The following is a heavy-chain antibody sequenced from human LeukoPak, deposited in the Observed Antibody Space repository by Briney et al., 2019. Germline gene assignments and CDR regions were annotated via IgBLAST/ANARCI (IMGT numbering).Heavy chain of an antibody. CDR2: IYYSGST. J-gene: IGHJ4*02. Sequence: SETLSLTCTVSGGSISSYYWSWIRQPPGKGLEWIGYIYYSGSTNYNPSLKSRVTISVDTSKNQFSLKLSSVTAADTAVYYCARHLPPSGSYYVAYYFDYWGQETLVTVSS. D-gene: IGHD1-26*01. V-gene: IGHV4-59*08. CDR1: GGSISSYY. CDR3: ARHLPPSGSYYVAYYFDY.